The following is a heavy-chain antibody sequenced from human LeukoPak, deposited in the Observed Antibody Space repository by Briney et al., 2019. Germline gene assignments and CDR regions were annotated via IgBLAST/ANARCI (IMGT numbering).Heavy chain of an antibody. CDR3: ARDRGLVVVPAADY. CDR2: ISAYNGNT. CDR1: DYTFTSYG. Sequence: GASVKVSCKASDYTFTSYGISWVRQAPGQGLEWMGWISAYNGNTNYAQKLQGRVTMTTDTSTSTAYMELRSLRSDDTAVYYCARDRGLVVVPAADYWGQGTLVTVSS. V-gene: IGHV1-18*01. J-gene: IGHJ4*02. D-gene: IGHD2-2*01.